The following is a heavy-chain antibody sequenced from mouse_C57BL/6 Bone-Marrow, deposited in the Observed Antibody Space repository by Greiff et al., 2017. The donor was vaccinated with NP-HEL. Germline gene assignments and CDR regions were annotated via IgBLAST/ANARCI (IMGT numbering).Heavy chain of an antibody. CDR3: ARGIYYYGSSFDY. CDR1: GFTFSSYG. J-gene: IGHJ2*01. Sequence: EVMLVESGGDLAKPGGSLKLSCAASGFTFSSYGMSWVRQTPDKRLEWVATISSGGSYTYYPDSVKGRFTISRDNAKNTLYLQMSSLKSEDTAMYYCARGIYYYGSSFDYWGQGTTLTVSS. D-gene: IGHD1-1*01. CDR2: ISSGGSYT. V-gene: IGHV5-6*02.